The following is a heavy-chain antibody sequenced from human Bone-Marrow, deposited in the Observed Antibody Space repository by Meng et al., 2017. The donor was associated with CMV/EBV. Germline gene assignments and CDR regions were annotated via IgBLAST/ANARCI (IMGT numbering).Heavy chain of an antibody. D-gene: IGHD1-14*01. CDR2: ISSSSSYI. CDR3: ATIEAIGPENQGDAFDI. Sequence: ETLSLTCAVYGGSFSGYYWSWIRQPPGKGLEWVSSISSSSSYIYYADSVKGRFTISRDNAKNSLYLQMSSLRAEDTAVYYCATIEAIGPENQGDAFDIWGQGKMVNV. V-gene: IGHV3-21*01. CDR1: GGSFSGYY. J-gene: IGHJ3*02.